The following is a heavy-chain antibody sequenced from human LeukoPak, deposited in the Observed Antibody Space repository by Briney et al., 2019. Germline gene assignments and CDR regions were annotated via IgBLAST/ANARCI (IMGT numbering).Heavy chain of an antibody. CDR1: GFTVSGNP. Sequence: PGGSLRLSCTVSGFTVSGNPWSWVRQAPGKGLEWVSFIYSGGNTHYSDSVKGRFTISRDNSKNTLYLQMNSLRAEDTAIYYCARRAGEYSHPYDYWGQGTLVTVSS. V-gene: IGHV3-53*01. CDR3: ARRAGEYSHPYDY. J-gene: IGHJ4*02. D-gene: IGHD2-15*01. CDR2: IYSGGNT.